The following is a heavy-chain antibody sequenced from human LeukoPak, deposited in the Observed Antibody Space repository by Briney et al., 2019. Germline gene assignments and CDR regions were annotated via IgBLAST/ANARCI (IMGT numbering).Heavy chain of an antibody. J-gene: IGHJ6*02. CDR1: GGSISSYY. CDR2: IYYSGST. Sequence: PSETLSLTCTVSGGSISSYYWSWIRQPPGKGLEWIGYIYYSGSTNYNPSLKSRVTISVDTSKNQFSLKLSSVTAADTAVYYCASVEVLRFQNGMDVWGQGTTVTVSS. CDR3: ASVEVLRFQNGMDV. V-gene: IGHV4-59*01. D-gene: IGHD3-3*01.